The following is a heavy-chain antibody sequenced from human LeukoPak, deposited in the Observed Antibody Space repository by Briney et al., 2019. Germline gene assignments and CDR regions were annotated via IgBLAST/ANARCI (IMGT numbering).Heavy chain of an antibody. CDR3: ARVGPYIEVDP. Sequence: SETLSLTCTVSGGSFSSRPYYWSWIRQPAGKGLEWIGRIYTSGDTDYNPSLKSRVTISVDTSKNQFSLQLSSLTASDTAVYYCARVGPYIEVDPWGQGVLVIAAS. CDR2: IYTSGDT. V-gene: IGHV4-61*02. D-gene: IGHD5-12*01. CDR1: GGSFSSRPYY. J-gene: IGHJ5*02.